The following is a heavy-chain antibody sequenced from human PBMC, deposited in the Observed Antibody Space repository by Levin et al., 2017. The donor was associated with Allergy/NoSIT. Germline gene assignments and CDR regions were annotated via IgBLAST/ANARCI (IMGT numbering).Heavy chain of an antibody. CDR3: ARSVAAGATTAVWDGFDI. J-gene: IGHJ3*02. CDR1: GFIFDDYA. Sequence: SLKISCAASGFIFDDYAMHWVRQAPGKGLEWVSGINWNSDKIVYADSVKGRFTISRDNANNSLYLQMNSLRPEDTALYYCARSVAAGATTAVWDGFDIWGQGTMLTVSS. D-gene: IGHD1-26*01. CDR2: INWNSDKI. V-gene: IGHV3-9*01.